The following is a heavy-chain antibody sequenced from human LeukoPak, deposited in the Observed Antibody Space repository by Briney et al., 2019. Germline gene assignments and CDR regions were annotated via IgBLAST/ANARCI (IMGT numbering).Heavy chain of an antibody. Sequence: GTSVKVSCKASGYTFTGYYMHWVRQAPGRGLEWMGWINPNSGDTHYAQKFQGRVTVTRDTSINTAYMELSRLRSDDTAVYYCARDQAFVYCSGGTCYDDYWGQGSLVTVSS. V-gene: IGHV1-2*02. CDR3: ARDQAFVYCSGGTCYDDY. CDR2: INPNSGDT. J-gene: IGHJ4*02. D-gene: IGHD2-15*01. CDR1: GYTFTGYY.